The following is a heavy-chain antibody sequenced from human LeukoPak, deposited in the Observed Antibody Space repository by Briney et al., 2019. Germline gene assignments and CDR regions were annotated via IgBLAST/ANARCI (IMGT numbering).Heavy chain of an antibody. V-gene: IGHV3-23*01. CDR3: AAYGSGSYYSPFDY. CDR1: GFTFSSYA. Sequence: GGSLRLSCAASGFTFSSYAMSWVRQAPGKGLEWVSAISGSGGSTYYADSVKGRFTISRDNSKNTLYLQMNSLRAEDTAVYYCAAYGSGSYYSPFDYWGQGTLVTVSS. D-gene: IGHD3-10*01. CDR2: ISGSGGST. J-gene: IGHJ4*02.